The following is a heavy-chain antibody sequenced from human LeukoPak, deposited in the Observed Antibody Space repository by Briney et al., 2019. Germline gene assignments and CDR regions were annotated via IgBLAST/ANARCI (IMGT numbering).Heavy chain of an antibody. CDR2: INPNSGGT. J-gene: IGHJ6*02. CDR3: ARVFKVRGVIIVNGMDV. D-gene: IGHD3-10*01. Sequence: ASVKVSCKASGYTFTGYYMHWVRQAPGQGLEWTGWINPNSGGTNYAQKFQGRVTVTRDTSISTAYMELSRLRSDDTAVYYCARVFKVRGVIIVNGMDVWGQGTTVTVSS. V-gene: IGHV1-2*02. CDR1: GYTFTGYY.